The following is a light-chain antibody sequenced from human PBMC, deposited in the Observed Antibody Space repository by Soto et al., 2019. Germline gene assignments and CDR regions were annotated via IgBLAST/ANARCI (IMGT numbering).Light chain of an antibody. CDR2: DVS. CDR3: SSYTSSSTYV. V-gene: IGLV2-14*01. Sequence: QSALTQPASVSGSPGQSITISCTGTSSDVGGYNYVSWYQQHPGKAPKIMIYDVSNRPSGVSNRFSGSKSGNTASLTISGLQAEDEDDYYCSSYTSSSTYVFGTGTKLTVL. CDR1: SSDVGGYNY. J-gene: IGLJ1*01.